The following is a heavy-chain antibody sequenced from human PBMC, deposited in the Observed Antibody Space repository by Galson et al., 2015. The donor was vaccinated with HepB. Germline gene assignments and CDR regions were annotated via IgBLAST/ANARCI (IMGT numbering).Heavy chain of an antibody. D-gene: IGHD1-26*01. CDR2: TYYKSKWYN. J-gene: IGHJ4*02. CDR1: GDSVSDHIVA. CDR3: ARAGPQGGADFDY. Sequence: CAISGDSVSDHIVAWNWIRQSPSRGLEWLGRTYYKSKWYNDYAVSVKSRITINPDTSKNQVYLQLNSVTPEDTAVYYCARAGPQGGADFDYWGQGTRVTFSS. V-gene: IGHV6-1*01.